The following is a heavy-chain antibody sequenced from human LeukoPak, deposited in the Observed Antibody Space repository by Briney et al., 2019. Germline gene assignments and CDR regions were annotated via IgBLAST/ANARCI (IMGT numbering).Heavy chain of an antibody. CDR3: ADGYYYGMDV. CDR1: GFTFSSYA. Sequence: GGSLRLSCAASGFTFSSYAMSGVRQAPGEGLEGVSAISCRGGSTYYADSVKGRFTIYRDNSKNTLYLQMNSLRAEDTAVYYCADGYYYGMDVWGQGTTVTVSS. J-gene: IGHJ6*02. CDR2: ISCRGGST. V-gene: IGHV3-23*01.